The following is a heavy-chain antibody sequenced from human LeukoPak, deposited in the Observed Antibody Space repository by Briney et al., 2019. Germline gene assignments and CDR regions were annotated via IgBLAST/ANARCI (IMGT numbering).Heavy chain of an antibody. J-gene: IGHJ4*02. D-gene: IGHD3-10*01. CDR2: INHSGST. V-gene: IGHV4-34*01. CDR3: ARGGRGPPPRRIITMVRGYADFDY. CDR1: GGSFSGYY. Sequence: SETLSLTCAVYGGSFSGYYWSWIRQPPGKGLEWIGEINHSGSTNYNPSLKSRVTISVDTSKNQFSLKLSSVTAADTAVYYCARGGRGPPPRRIITMVRGYADFDYWGQGTLVTVSS.